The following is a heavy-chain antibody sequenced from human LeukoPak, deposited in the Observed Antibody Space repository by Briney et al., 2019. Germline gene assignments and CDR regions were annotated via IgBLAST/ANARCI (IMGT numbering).Heavy chain of an antibody. CDR1: GYTFSNYF. CDR2: INPDGGST. D-gene: IGHD2-2*01. J-gene: IGHJ4*02. V-gene: IGHV1-46*01. Sequence: ASVKVSCKASGYTFSNYFIHWVRQAPGQGLEWMGIINPDGGSTSYAQRFQGRVSMTRDTSTSTVYMELSSLRSEDTAVYYCARGVAPMQMAVMGGLDNWGQGTLVTVSS. CDR3: ARGVAPMQMAVMGGLDN.